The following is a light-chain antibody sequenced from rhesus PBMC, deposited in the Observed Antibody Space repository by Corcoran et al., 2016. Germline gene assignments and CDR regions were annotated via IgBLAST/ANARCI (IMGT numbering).Light chain of an antibody. CDR1: QNIYTN. J-gene: IGKJ1*01. CDR2: GAS. V-gene: IGKV1S8*01. CDR3: QHYYDDPWT. Sequence: DIQMTQSPSALSASVGDRVTISCRASQNIYTNLAWYQQKPGKALRLLIYGASSWQIGIPSRFSGSGSGTDFTLTLSSLQPEDSATYYCQHYYDDPWTFGHGTKVEIK.